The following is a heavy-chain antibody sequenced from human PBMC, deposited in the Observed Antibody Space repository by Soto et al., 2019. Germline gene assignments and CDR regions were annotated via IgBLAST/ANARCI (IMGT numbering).Heavy chain of an antibody. J-gene: IGHJ5*02. Sequence: GASVKVSCKASGYTFTRYTMNWVRQAPGQRLEWMGWINPDNGNTKSSQKFQDRVIITGDTSASTAYMDLSSLRSEDTAVYYYARGIATGQLDPWGQGTMVTVSS. V-gene: IGHV1-3*01. CDR2: INPDNGNT. CDR1: GYTFTRYT. D-gene: IGHD2-15*01. CDR3: ARGIATGQLDP.